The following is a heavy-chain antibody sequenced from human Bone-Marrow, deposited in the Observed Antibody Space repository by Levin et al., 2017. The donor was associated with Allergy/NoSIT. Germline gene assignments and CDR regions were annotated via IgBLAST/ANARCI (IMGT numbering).Heavy chain of an antibody. CDR1: GGSISGGDYQ. CDR3: AREERYNWNFGESEY. J-gene: IGHJ4*02. V-gene: IGHV4-30-4*01. Sequence: SETLSLTCTVSGGSISGGDYQWSWIRQPPGKGLEWIGYIYDSGSTYYNPSLKSRATISVDTSKNQFSLKLSSVTAADTAVYYCAREERYNWNFGESEYWGQGTLVTVSS. CDR2: IYDSGST. D-gene: IGHD1-7*01.